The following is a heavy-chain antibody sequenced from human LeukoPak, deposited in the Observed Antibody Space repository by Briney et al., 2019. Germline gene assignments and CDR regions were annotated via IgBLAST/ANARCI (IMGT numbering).Heavy chain of an antibody. D-gene: IGHD3-10*01. CDR2: VKQDGSEK. CDR1: GFTFSSYW. V-gene: IGHV3-7*01. CDR3: ARVRGFGPRGAFDI. Sequence: PGGSLRLSCAASGFTFSSYWMSWVRQAPGKGLEWVANVKQDGSEKYYVDSVKGRFTISRDNAKNSLYLQMNSLRAEDTAVYYCARVRGFGPRGAFDIWGQGTMVTVSS. J-gene: IGHJ3*02.